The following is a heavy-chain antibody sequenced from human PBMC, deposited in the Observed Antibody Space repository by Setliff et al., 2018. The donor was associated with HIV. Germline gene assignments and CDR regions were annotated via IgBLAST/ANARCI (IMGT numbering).Heavy chain of an antibody. CDR1: GDSISSSYY. D-gene: IGHD6-13*01. J-gene: IGHJ5*01. CDR3: ARGYSSSWYDS. V-gene: IGHV4-4*08. CDR2: IYTSGST. Sequence: SETLSLTCTVSGDSISSSYYWTWIRQPPGKGLEWIGYIYTSGSTNYNPSLKNRVTISVDTSKNQFSLRLSSVAAADTAVYYCARGYSSSWYDSWGQGTLVTVSS.